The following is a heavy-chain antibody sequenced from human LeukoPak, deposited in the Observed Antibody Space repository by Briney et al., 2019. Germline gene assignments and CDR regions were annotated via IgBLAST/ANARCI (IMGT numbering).Heavy chain of an antibody. CDR2: ISAYNGNT. Sequence: ASVKVSCKASGCTFTSYGISWVRQAPGQGLEWMRWISAYNGNTNYAQKLQGRVTMTTDTSTSTAYMELRSLRSDDTAVYYCARGHYYDSLYYMDVWGKGTTVTVSS. CDR3: ARGHYYDSLYYMDV. V-gene: IGHV1-18*01. CDR1: GCTFTSYG. D-gene: IGHD3-22*01. J-gene: IGHJ6*03.